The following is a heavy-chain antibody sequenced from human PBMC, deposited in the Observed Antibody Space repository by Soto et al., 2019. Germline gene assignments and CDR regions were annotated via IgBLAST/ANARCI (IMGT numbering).Heavy chain of an antibody. V-gene: IGHV3-23*01. J-gene: IGHJ3*02. Sequence: EVQLLESGGGLVQPGGSLRLSCAVSGLTFSSYAMSWVRQAPGKGLEWVSAISGRGGTTYYADSVKGRFTISRDNFKNNLYMKMNSLRAEDTALYYCAKVDNAGDFDIWGHGTVVTVSS. CDR3: AKVDNAGDFDI. CDR1: GLTFSSYA. CDR2: ISGRGGTT. D-gene: IGHD3-16*01.